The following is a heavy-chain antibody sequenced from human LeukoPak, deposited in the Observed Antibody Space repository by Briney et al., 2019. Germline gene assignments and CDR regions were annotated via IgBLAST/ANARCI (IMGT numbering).Heavy chain of an antibody. Sequence: SQTLSLTCAISGDTFSSNSAAWNWIRQSPSRGLEWLGRTYYRSKWYNDYAVSVKSRITINPDTSKNQFSLQLNSVTPEDTAVYYCAKAYDYTKSRAFDIWGQGTMVTVSS. V-gene: IGHV6-1*01. CDR1: GDTFSSNSAA. CDR3: AKAYDYTKSRAFDI. J-gene: IGHJ3*02. CDR2: TYYRSKWYN. D-gene: IGHD3-16*01.